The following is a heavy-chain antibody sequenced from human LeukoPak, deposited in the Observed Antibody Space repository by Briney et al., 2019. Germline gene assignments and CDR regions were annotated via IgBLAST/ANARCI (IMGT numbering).Heavy chain of an antibody. Sequence: GGSLRLSCAASGFSFSTYWVHWVRQAPGEGLLWVSRINGDGSTTNYADSVKGRFTISRDNAKNTPYLQMNSLRAEDTAVYYCTRRVDATRWYDPWGQGTLVTVSS. J-gene: IGHJ5*02. CDR1: GFSFSTYW. V-gene: IGHV3-74*01. CDR3: TRRVDATRWYDP. D-gene: IGHD2-15*01. CDR2: INGDGSTT.